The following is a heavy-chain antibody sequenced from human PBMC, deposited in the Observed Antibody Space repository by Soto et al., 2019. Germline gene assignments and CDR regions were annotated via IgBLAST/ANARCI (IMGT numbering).Heavy chain of an antibody. CDR3: GKVERGNYYKWGLDV. V-gene: IGHV3-23*01. D-gene: IGHD1-1*01. Sequence: EVLLLESGGSLVQPGGSLRLSCAASGFTFSRYALSWVRQAPGKGLEWVSTISGSGGSKYYADSVKGRFTISRDNSKNTLDLQRTSLRDEDRAVYHCGKVERGNYYKWGLDVWGQGTPVTVSS. CDR2: ISGSGGSK. J-gene: IGHJ6*02. CDR1: GFTFSRYA.